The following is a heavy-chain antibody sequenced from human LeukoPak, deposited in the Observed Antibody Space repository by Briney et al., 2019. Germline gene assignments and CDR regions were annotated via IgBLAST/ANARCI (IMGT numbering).Heavy chain of an antibody. CDR1: GGTFSSYA. CDR2: IIPILGIA. CDR3: ARDPGSIAVAGTGDY. Sequence: SVKVSCKASGGTFSSYAISWVRQAPGQGLEWMGRIIPILGIANYAQKFQGRVTITADKSTSTAYMELSSLRSDDTAVYYCARDPGSIAVAGTGDYWGQGTLVTVSS. V-gene: IGHV1-69*04. J-gene: IGHJ4*02. D-gene: IGHD6-19*01.